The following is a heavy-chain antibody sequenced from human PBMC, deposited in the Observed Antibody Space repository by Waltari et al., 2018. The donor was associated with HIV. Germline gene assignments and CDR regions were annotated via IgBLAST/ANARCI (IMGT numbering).Heavy chain of an antibody. CDR2: IIPSFGSG. CDR3: ARPRLTRGLVASFDY. V-gene: IGHV1-69*01. D-gene: IGHD6-19*01. Sequence: QVQLVQSGAEVKKPGSSVKVSCKTSGDSFSNYALNWVRQAPGQGLEWMGGIIPSFGSGHYAQKFQDRVTITADESTNTAYLELNSLKSEDTAVYYCARPRLTRGLVASFDYWGEGTLVTVSS. CDR1: GDSFSNYA. J-gene: IGHJ4*02.